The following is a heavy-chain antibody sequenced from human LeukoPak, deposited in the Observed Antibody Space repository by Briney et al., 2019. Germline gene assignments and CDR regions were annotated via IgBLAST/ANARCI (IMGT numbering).Heavy chain of an antibody. V-gene: IGHV4-59*11. J-gene: IGHJ4*02. CDR1: GASISSHY. Sequence: PSETLFLTCSVSGASISSHYWSWLRQPPGKGLEWIGYVYYTGNTNYNPSLKSRVTISIDTSKNQFSLKLTSVNAADTAVYYCARYRRDGNFFLDFWGQGTLVTVSS. CDR2: VYYTGNT. CDR3: ARYRRDGNFFLDF. D-gene: IGHD4-23*01.